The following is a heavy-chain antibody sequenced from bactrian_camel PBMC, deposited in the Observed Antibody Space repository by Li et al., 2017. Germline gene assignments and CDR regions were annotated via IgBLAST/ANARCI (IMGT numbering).Heavy chain of an antibody. V-gene: IGHV3S53*01. CDR3: AAAPYNVYAASLRNCDSARARY. J-gene: IGHJ4*01. CDR1: GYTRRV. Sequence: VQLVESGGGSVQAGGSLRLTCAVSGYTRRVGWFRQAPGKEREAVAAIEPNKIPMYADAVKGRFAISRDNANHTLTLQMDNLKPEDTAIYYCAAAPYNVYAASLRNCDSARARYWGQGTQVTVS. CDR2: IEPNKIP. D-gene: IGHD7*01.